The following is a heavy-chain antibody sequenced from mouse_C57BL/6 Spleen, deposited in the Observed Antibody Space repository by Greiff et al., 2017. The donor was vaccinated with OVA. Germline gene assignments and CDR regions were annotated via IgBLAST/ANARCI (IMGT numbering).Heavy chain of an antibody. CDR1: GYTFTDYY. J-gene: IGHJ3*01. CDR3: ALIYYGRAWFAY. CDR2: IYPGSGNT. D-gene: IGHD2-1*01. V-gene: IGHV1-76*01. Sequence: QVQLQQSGAELVRPGASVKLSCKASGYTFTDYYINWVKQRPGQGLEWIARIYPGSGNTYYNEKFKGKATLTAEKSSSTAYMQLSSLTSEDSAVYFCALIYYGRAWFAYWGQGTLVTVSA.